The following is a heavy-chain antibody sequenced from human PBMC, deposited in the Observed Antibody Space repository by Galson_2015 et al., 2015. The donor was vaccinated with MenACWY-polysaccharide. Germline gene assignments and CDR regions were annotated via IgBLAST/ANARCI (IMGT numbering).Heavy chain of an antibody. D-gene: IGHD7-27*01. CDR1: GGSITNHY. J-gene: IGHJ2*01. CDR3: ARRSLGNWYFDL. V-gene: IGHV4-4*07. Sequence: SEPLSLTCPVSGGSITNHYWSWIRQPAGKEMEWIGRVHSSVSTAYSHSLNSRVIMSEDIANNRISLRLNSVTAADTAVYYCARRSLGNWYFDLWGRGALVTVSS. CDR2: VHSSVST.